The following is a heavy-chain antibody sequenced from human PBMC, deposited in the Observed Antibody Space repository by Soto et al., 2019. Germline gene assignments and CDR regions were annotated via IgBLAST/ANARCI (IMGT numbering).Heavy chain of an antibody. CDR1: GGTFSSYY. CDR3: ASSGTGNYCSGGSCYWY. J-gene: IGHJ4*02. V-gene: IGHV1-69*02. CDR2: IIPILGIA. Sequence: GGSVKGSCKASGGTFSSYYINWVRQAPGKGFEWMGRIIPILGIANYAQKFQGRVTITADKSTSTAYMELSSLRSEDTAVYYCASSGTGNYCSGGSCYWYWGQGTLVTVSS. D-gene: IGHD2-15*01.